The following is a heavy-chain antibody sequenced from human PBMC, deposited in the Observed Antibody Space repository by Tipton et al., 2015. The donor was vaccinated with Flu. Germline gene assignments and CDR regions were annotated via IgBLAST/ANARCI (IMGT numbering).Heavy chain of an antibody. CDR3: ARSGSYHHHYFDL. Sequence: TLSLTCTVSGGSISTYSWSWIRQPPGKGLEWIGNIYYSGSTNYNPSLKSRVTISVDTSRNQFSLSLTSVTAADAAIYYCARSGSYHHHYFDLWGRGTLVSVSS. CDR2: IYYSGST. V-gene: IGHV4-59*12. D-gene: IGHD1-26*01. J-gene: IGHJ2*01. CDR1: GGSISTYS.